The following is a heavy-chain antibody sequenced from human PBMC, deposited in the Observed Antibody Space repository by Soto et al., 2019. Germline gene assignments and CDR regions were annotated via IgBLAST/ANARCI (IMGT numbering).Heavy chain of an antibody. CDR2: ISGSGGST. Sequence: EVQLLESGGGLVQPGGSLRLSCAASGFTFSSYAMSWVRQAPGKGLEWVSAISGSGGSTYYADSVKGRFTISRDNSKNTLYLQMNSLRAEDTAVYYCARDATFVVVTGDAFDIWGQGTMVTVSS. D-gene: IGHD2-21*02. J-gene: IGHJ3*02. CDR1: GFTFSSYA. CDR3: ARDATFVVVTGDAFDI. V-gene: IGHV3-23*01.